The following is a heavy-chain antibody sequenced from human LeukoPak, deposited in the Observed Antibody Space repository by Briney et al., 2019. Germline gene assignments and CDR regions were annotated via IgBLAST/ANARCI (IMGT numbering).Heavy chain of an antibody. CDR3: ARGVYGSVTFSRFGWFVP. CDR2: INRSGST. Sequence: SDTLSLTCAVYGGSFSGYYWSWIRQPPGKGPEWIGEINRSGSTNYNPSLQSRVTISVDTSKIQFSLKLSSVTAADTAVYCFARGVYGSVTFSRFGWFVPWGQGTLVTVSS. V-gene: IGHV4-34*01. J-gene: IGHJ5*02. CDR1: GGSFSGYY. D-gene: IGHD3-10*01.